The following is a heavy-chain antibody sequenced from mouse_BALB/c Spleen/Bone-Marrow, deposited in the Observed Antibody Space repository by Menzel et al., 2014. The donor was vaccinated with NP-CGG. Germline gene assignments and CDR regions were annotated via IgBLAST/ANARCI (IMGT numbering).Heavy chain of an antibody. V-gene: IGHV1S130*01. CDR3: ARHHMYAYYVDN. Sequence: VKLQESGSVLVRPGASVKLSCKASGYTFTNSWMHWAKQRPGQGLEWIGEIHPNSGNSNYNEKFKGKATLTVDTSSNTDYMELSTLTFEDSAVYYCARHHMYAYYVDNGGQGTPLTGS. CDR2: IHPNSGNS. J-gene: IGHJ2*01. CDR1: GYTFTNSW. D-gene: IGHD1-1*02.